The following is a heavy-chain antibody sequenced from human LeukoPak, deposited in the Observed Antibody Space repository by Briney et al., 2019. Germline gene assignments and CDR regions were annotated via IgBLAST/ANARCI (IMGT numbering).Heavy chain of an antibody. V-gene: IGHV3-23*01. D-gene: IGHD3-16*01. CDR1: GFTFSNYV. Sequence: GGSLRLSCAASGFTFSNYVMSWVRQAPGKGLEWVSSISSSGGSTYYANSVKGRFTISRDNSKNTLYLQMNSLRAEDTAVYYCASGRGDYVWGSYLDYWGQGTLVTVSS. CDR2: ISSSGGST. CDR3: ASGRGDYVWGSYLDY. J-gene: IGHJ4*02.